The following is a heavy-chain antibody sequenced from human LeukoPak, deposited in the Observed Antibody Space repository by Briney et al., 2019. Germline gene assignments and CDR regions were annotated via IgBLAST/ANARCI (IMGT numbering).Heavy chain of an antibody. CDR1: GLSFSSSG. J-gene: IGHJ4*02. D-gene: IGHD5-24*01. Sequence: PGRSLRLSCAASGLSFSSSGMHWVRQAPGKGLEWVAVIAYDGSNKYYGDSVKGRFTISRDNSKNTLYLQMNTLRAEDTAVYYCAIIQFWPTGSLDWGQGTLVTVSS. V-gene: IGHV3-30*03. CDR3: AIIQFWPTGSLD. CDR2: IAYDGSNK.